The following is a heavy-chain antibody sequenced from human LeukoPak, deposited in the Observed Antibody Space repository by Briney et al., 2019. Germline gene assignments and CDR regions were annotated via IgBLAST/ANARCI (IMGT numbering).Heavy chain of an antibody. CDR3: ARGQGTVTTH. CDR2: INHSGSA. J-gene: IGHJ4*02. V-gene: IGHV4-34*01. Sequence: SETLSLTCAVSGGSFSGYYWTWIRQPPGKGLEWIGEINHSGSANYNPSLKSRVTISLGTSKNQFSLKLTSVTAADTAVYYCARGQGTVTTHWGQGTLVTVSS. CDR1: GGSFSGYY. D-gene: IGHD4-17*01.